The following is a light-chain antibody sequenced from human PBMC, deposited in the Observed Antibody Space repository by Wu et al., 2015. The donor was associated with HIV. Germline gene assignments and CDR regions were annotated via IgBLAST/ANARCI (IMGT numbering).Light chain of an antibody. J-gene: IGKJ4*02. CDR2: GAS. V-gene: IGKV3-11*01. Sequence: EIVLTQSPATLSLSPGETATLSCRASQSVNSNLAWYQQKPGQAPRLLIYGASSRATGIPARFSGSGSETEFTLTISSLEPEDFAVYYCXXYNWPHTSFGG. CDR1: QSVNSN. CDR3: XXYNWPHTS.